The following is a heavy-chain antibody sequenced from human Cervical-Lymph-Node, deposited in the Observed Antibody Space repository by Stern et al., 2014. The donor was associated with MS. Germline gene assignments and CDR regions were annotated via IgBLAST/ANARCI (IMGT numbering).Heavy chain of an antibody. CDR1: GYSFTSHW. CDR2: IYPGDSDT. J-gene: IGHJ6*02. D-gene: IGHD4-11*01. V-gene: IGHV5-51*01. CDR3: ARHQTDYKGRDYYYYGMDV. Sequence: EVQLVESGAEVKKPGESLKISCKGSGYSFTSHWIGWVRQMPGKGLEWMGMIYPGDSDTRYSPFFQGQVTISPDKSISTAYLQWSSLKASDTAIYYCARHQTDYKGRDYYYYGMDVWGQGTTVTVSS.